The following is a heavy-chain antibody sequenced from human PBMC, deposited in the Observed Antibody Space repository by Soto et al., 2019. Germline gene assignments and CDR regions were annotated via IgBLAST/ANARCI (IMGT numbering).Heavy chain of an antibody. D-gene: IGHD6-13*01. J-gene: IGHJ6*02. Sequence: GGSLRLSCATSGFTFRSYEMNWVRQAPGKGLEWVSYISSSGSTIYYADSVKGRFTISRDNAKSSLYLQMDSLRAEDTAVYYCARDQEAGSFFPYYYGMDVWGQGTTVTVSS. CDR3: ARDQEAGSFFPYYYGMDV. CDR1: GFTFRSYE. V-gene: IGHV3-48*03. CDR2: ISSSGSTI.